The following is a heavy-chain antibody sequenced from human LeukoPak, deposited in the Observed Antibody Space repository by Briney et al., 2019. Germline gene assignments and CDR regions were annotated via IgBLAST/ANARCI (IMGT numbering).Heavy chain of an antibody. CDR3: VRTRGQEETSYRAFDM. CDR2: IRHDGREI. D-gene: IGHD3-16*02. V-gene: IGHV3-7*01. CDR1: GFTVSTYT. Sequence: GGSLRLSCAVSGFTVSTYTMKWVRQAPGKGLERVANIRHDGREIWYVDSVKGRFTISRDNAKNSVFLQMNSLRVDDTAIYYCVRTRGQEETSYRAFDMWGQGTMVTVSS. J-gene: IGHJ3*02.